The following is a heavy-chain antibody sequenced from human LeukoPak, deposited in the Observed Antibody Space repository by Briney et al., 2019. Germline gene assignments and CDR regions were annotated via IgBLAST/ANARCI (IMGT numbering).Heavy chain of an antibody. CDR1: GYGFTNYW. CDR2: IYPGDSDT. D-gene: IGHD2-21*01. V-gene: IGHV5-51*01. J-gene: IGHJ3*02. Sequence: GESLKISCKGSGYGFTNYWIAWVREMPGKGLEWMGIIYPGDSDTRYSPSFQGQVTISADKSIITAYLQWNSLKASDTAMYYCASLRSYSDVFDIWGQGTMVTVSS. CDR3: ASLRSYSDVFDI.